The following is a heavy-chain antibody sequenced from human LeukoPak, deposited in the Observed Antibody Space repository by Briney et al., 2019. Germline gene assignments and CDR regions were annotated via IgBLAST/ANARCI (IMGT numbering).Heavy chain of an antibody. Sequence: GGSLRLSCAASGFTFSGSAMHWVRQASGKGLEWVAVISYDGSNKYYADSVKGRFTISRDNSKNTLYLQMNSLRAEDTAVYYCAKDLYDSPFDYWGQGTLVTVSS. CDR3: AKDLYDSPFDY. V-gene: IGHV3-30*04. CDR2: ISYDGSNK. CDR1: GFTFSGSA. D-gene: IGHD3-22*01. J-gene: IGHJ4*02.